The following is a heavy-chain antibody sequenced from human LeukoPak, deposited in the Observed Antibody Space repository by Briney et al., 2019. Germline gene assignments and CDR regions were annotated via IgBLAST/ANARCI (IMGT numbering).Heavy chain of an antibody. J-gene: IGHJ4*02. V-gene: IGHV4-39*01. Sequence: SETLSLTCTVSGNSFRSSCFYWGWIRHPPGKGLVWIGSIYYSGSAYYNPSLRSRVTISGDASRNQFSLRLSSVTAADTAVYYCVSTLRFLPYRRFDYWGQGTLVTVSS. CDR2: IYYSGSA. D-gene: IGHD3-3*01. CDR1: GNSFRSSCFY. CDR3: VSTLRFLPYRRFDY.